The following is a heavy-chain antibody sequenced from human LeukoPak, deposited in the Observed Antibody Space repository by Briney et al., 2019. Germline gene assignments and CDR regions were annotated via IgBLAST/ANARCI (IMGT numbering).Heavy chain of an antibody. CDR1: GGSISSYY. Sequence: SETLSLTCTVSGGSISSYYWSWIRQPAGKGLEWIGRIYTSGSTNYNPSLKSRVTMSVDTSKNQFSLKLSSVTAADTAAYYCARDTGSGWSHWFDPWGQGTLVTVSS. D-gene: IGHD6-19*01. J-gene: IGHJ5*02. CDR3: ARDTGSGWSHWFDP. V-gene: IGHV4-4*07. CDR2: IYTSGST.